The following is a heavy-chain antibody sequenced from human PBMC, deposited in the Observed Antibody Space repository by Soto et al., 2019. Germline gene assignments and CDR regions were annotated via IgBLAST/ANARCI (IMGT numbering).Heavy chain of an antibody. CDR1: GYSFTGYY. Sequence: QLQLVQSGAEVRKPGASVKISCKASGYSFTGYYIHWLRQAPGQGPEWMGWINPNTGDTNYAQQFQGWVTMTRDTSRSQAYMELSRLKSDDTAVFYCVREGGTLGLSLGELFPTQNYHYYGMDVWGQGTTVTVSS. J-gene: IGHJ6*02. CDR3: VREGGTLGLSLGELFPTQNYHYYGMDV. D-gene: IGHD3-10*01. V-gene: IGHV1-2*04. CDR2: INPNTGDT.